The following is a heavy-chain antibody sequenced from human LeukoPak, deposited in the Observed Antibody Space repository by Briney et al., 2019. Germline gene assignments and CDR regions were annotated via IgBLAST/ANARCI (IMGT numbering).Heavy chain of an antibody. V-gene: IGHV4-59*01. J-gene: IGHJ6*03. Sequence: SETLSLTCTVSGGSISSYYWSWIRQPPGKGLEWIGYIYYSGSTNYNPSLKSRVTISVDTSKNQFSLKLSSVTAADTAVYYCARVPLHPLPYYYYMDVWGKGTTVTVSS. CDR3: ARVPLHPLPYYYYMDV. D-gene: IGHD3-16*02. CDR1: GGSISSYY. CDR2: IYYSGST.